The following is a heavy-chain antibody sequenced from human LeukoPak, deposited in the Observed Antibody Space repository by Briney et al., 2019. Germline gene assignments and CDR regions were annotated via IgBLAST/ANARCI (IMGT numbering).Heavy chain of an antibody. V-gene: IGHV3-30*02. CDR3: ASGGPTRGTLDY. J-gene: IGHJ4*02. CDR1: GFTFSSYG. CDR2: IRYDGSNK. Sequence: GGSLRLSCAASGFTFSSYGMHWVRQAPGKGLEWVAFIRYDGSNKYYADSVKGRFTISRDNSKNTLYLQMNSLRAEDTAVYYCASGGPTRGTLDYWSQGTLVTVSS. D-gene: IGHD1-26*01.